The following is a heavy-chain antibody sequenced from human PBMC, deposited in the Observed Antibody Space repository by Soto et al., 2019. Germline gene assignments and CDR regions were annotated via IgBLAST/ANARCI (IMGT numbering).Heavy chain of an antibody. J-gene: IGHJ6*03. V-gene: IGHV3-66*01. Sequence: GGSLRLSCAASGFTVSSNYMSWVRQAPGKGLEWVSVIYSGGSTYYADSVKGRFTISRDNSKNTLYLQMNSLRAEDTAVYYCASLVLRYFDWSPFDYYYYYMDVWGKGTTVTVSS. D-gene: IGHD3-9*01. CDR2: IYSGGST. CDR1: GFTVSSNY. CDR3: ASLVLRYFDWSPFDYYYYYMDV.